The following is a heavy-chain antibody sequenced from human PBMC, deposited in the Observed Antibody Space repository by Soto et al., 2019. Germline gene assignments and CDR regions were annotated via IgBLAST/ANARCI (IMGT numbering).Heavy chain of an antibody. CDR1: GGTFSSYA. Sequence: SVKVSCKASGGTFSSYAISWVRQAPGQGLEWMGGIIPIFGTANYAQKFQGRVTITADKSTSTAYMELSSLRSEDTAVYYCARDTQYSSSWSNWFDPWGQGTLGTVAS. V-gene: IGHV1-69*06. CDR3: ARDTQYSSSWSNWFDP. J-gene: IGHJ5*02. D-gene: IGHD6-13*01. CDR2: IIPIFGTA.